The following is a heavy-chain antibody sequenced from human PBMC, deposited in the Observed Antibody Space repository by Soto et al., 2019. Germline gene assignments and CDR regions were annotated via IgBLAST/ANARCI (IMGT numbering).Heavy chain of an antibody. CDR3: ARDYGDARDQ. V-gene: IGHV1-18*01. J-gene: IGHJ4*02. D-gene: IGHD4-17*01. CDR2: ISGYNGNS. CDR1: GYTFTNFG. Sequence: QVHLVQSGAEVKKPGASVKVSCKTSGYTFTNFGISWVRQAPGQGLEWLGWISGYNGNSKSAQKVQGRVTMTTDTCTSTGYLELRSLRSDDSAVYYFARDYGDARDQWGQGTLVTVSS.